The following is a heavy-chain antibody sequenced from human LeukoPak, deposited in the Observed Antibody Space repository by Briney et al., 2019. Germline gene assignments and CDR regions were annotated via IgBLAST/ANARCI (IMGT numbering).Heavy chain of an antibody. CDR1: GYTFTGYY. CDR2: INPNSGGT. V-gene: IGHV1-2*02. Sequence: ASVKVSCKASGYTFTGYYMHWVRQAPGQGLEWMGWINPNSGGTNYAQKFQGRVTMTRDTSISTAYMELSGLRSDDTAVYYCAKRFRGHPEGDWFDPWGQGTLVTVSS. J-gene: IGHJ5*02. D-gene: IGHD3-10*01. CDR3: AKRFRGHPEGDWFDP.